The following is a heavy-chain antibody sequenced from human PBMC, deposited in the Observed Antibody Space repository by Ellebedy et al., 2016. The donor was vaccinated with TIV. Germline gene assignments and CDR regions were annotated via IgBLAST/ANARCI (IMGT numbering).Heavy chain of an antibody. D-gene: IGHD1-14*01. J-gene: IGHJ4*02. V-gene: IGHV3-23*05. CDR2: IDMTGRLT. CDR3: ARTGQPERLYYFDE. Sequence: GGSLRLSXAASGFTFSRFAMSWVRQAPGKGLEWVSGIDMTGRLTYYIDSVKGRFTISRDKSKNTLYLQMNSLRADDTAVYYCARTGQPERLYYFDEWGQGTLVTVSS. CDR1: GFTFSRFA.